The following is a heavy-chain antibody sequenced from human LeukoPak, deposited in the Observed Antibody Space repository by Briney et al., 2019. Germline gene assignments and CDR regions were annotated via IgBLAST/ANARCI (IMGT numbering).Heavy chain of an antibody. J-gene: IGHJ4*02. CDR1: GFIFTNYG. V-gene: IGHV3-30*02. CDR3: VKDQSEGGDKDY. D-gene: IGHD2-21*01. Sequence: GGSLRLSCAASGFIFTNYGMRWVRQAPGKGLEWVAFIPYDGSYEYYADSVRGRFTISRDNSKNTLYVQMNSLRVEDTAVYYCVKDQSEGGDKDYWGQGTLVTVSS. CDR2: IPYDGSYE.